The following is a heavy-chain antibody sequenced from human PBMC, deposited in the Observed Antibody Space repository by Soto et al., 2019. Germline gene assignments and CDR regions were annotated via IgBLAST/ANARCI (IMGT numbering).Heavy chain of an antibody. V-gene: IGHV3-74*01. CDR1: GFSFSTFW. CDR3: ARYCTGGSCSHGFDY. CDR2: INNDGSST. Sequence: GGSLRLSCAASGFSFSTFWMHWVRRAPGEGLSWVSRINNDGSSTDYADSAKGRFSISRDNARNTLYLQMNSLRVDDMAVYYCARYCTGGSCSHGFDYWGQGSLVTVSS. D-gene: IGHD2-15*01. J-gene: IGHJ4*02.